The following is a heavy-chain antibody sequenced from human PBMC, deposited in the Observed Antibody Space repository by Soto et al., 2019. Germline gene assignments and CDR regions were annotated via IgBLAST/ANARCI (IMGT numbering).Heavy chain of an antibody. CDR1: GFTFRDHA. V-gene: IGHV3-33*01. D-gene: IGHD5-12*01. CDR2: IWNDGSNK. CDR3: ARALFPDVDIYAMDV. J-gene: IGHJ6*02. Sequence: SLRLSCVASGFTFRDHAMHWVRQAPGKGREWLAIIWNDGSNKFYAGSVQGRFTISRDNSKNTVYLQMNTLSAEDTAVYYCARALFPDVDIYAMDVWGQGTTVTVSS.